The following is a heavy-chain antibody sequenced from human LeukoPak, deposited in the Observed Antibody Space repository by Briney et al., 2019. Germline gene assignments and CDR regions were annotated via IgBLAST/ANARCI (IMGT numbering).Heavy chain of an antibody. D-gene: IGHD2-21*02. J-gene: IGHJ2*01. CDR3: ASRISAYCGGDCYPGPYWYFDL. CDR2: ISSSSSYI. V-gene: IGHV3-21*01. CDR1: GFTFSSYW. Sequence: GGSLRLSCAASGFTFSSYWMHWVRQAPGKGLEWVSSISSSSSYIYYADSVKGRFTISRDNAKNSLYLQMNGLRAEDTAVYYCASRISAYCGGDCYPGPYWYFDLWGRGTLVTVSS.